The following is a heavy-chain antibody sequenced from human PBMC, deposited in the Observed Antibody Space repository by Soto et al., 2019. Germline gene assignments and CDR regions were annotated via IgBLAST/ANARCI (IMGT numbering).Heavy chain of an antibody. J-gene: IGHJ4*02. V-gene: IGHV3-30*18. Sequence: QVQLVESGGGVVQPGRSLRLSCAASGFTFSSYGMHWVRQAPGKGLEWVAVISYDGSNKYYAGSVKGRFTISRDNSKNTLYLQMNSLRAEDTAVYYCAKDREWSVDYWGQGTLVTVSS. D-gene: IGHD3-3*01. CDR1: GFTFSSYG. CDR2: ISYDGSNK. CDR3: AKDREWSVDY.